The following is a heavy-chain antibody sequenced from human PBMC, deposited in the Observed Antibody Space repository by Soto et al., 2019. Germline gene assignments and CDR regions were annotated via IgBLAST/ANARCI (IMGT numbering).Heavy chain of an antibody. D-gene: IGHD2-2*01. J-gene: IGHJ6*02. CDR1: GGTFSSYA. CDR3: ARSQGSSTSLEIYYSYYYGMDV. CDR2: IIAISGTA. V-gene: IGHV1-69*01. Sequence: QVQLVQSGAEVKKPGSSVKVSCKASGGTFSSYAISWVRQAPGQGLEWMGGIIAISGTANYAQKFQGRVTITADESTSTAYMELSSLRSEDTAVYYCARSQGSSTSLEIYYSYYYGMDVWGQGTTVTVSS.